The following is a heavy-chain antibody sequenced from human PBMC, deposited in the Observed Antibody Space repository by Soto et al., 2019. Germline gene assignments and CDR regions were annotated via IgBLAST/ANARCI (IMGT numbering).Heavy chain of an antibody. D-gene: IGHD6-13*01. Sequence: SVKVSCKASGGTFSSYAISWVRQAPGQGLEWMGGIIPIFGTANYAQKFQGRVTITADESTSTAYMELSSLRAEDTAVYYCAKNPSIYSSSWYYFDYWGQGTLVTVSS. V-gene: IGHV1-69*13. J-gene: IGHJ4*02. CDR3: AKNPSIYSSSWYYFDY. CDR2: IIPIFGTA. CDR1: GGTFSSYA.